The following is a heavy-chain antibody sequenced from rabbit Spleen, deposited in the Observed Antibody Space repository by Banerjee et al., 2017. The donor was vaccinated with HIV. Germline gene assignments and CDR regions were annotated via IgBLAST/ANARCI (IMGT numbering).Heavy chain of an antibody. J-gene: IGHJ3*01. CDR2: IDAGSDGT. V-gene: IGHV1S40*01. D-gene: IGHD3-1*01. Sequence: QSLEESGGDLVKPGASLTLTCTASGFSFSGSHWICWVRQAPGKGLEWIACIDAGSDGTYYASWAKGRFTISKTSSTVDLKMTSLTAADTATYFCARESFSLWDLWGQGTLVTVS. CDR1: GFSFSGSHW. CDR3: ARESFSLWDL.